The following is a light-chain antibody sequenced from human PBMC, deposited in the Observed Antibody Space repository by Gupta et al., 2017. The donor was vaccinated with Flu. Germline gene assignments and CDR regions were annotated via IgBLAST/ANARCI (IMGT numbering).Light chain of an antibody. J-gene: IGKJ1*01. V-gene: IGKV1-17*01. CDR1: QGITNN. CDR2: GAS. CDR3: QQDHIYPWT. Sequence: DIHMTQSPSSLSASVGDRVTITGRASQGITNNLGWYQQKPGTAPKRLIYGASSLQDGVPSRFSSSGSGTEFPLTISSLQPEDFANYYCQQDHIYPWTFGQGTKVEIK.